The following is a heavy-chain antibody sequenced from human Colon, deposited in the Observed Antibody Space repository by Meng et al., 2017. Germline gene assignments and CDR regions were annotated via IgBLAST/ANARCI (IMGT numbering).Heavy chain of an antibody. V-gene: IGHV1-18*01. CDR3: ARDGDSSNWYEIEY. CDR1: GYSFITYG. CDR2: IGDYSGNT. D-gene: IGHD6-13*01. J-gene: IGHJ4*02. Sequence: QVQLGHVVAEVKGPGASVKVSCKVSGYSFITYGINWVRQAPGQGLEWVGWIGDYSGNTNYARELYGRVTMTRDTSASTVYMELRSLRSDDTAVYYCARDGDSSNWYEIEYWGQGTLVTVSS.